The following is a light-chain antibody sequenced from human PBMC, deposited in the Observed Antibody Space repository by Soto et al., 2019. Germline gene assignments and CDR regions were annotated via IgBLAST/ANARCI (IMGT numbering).Light chain of an antibody. CDR1: SSNIGSNY. CDR3: AAWDDSLNACV. V-gene: IGLV1-44*01. CDR2: SSN. Sequence: QSVLTQPPSASGTPGQRVTISCSGSSSNIGSNYVYWYQQFPGTAPKLLIFSSNQRPSGVPDRFSGSKSGTSAFLDISGLQSEDEAEYYCAAWDDSLNACVFGTGTKVTVL. J-gene: IGLJ1*01.